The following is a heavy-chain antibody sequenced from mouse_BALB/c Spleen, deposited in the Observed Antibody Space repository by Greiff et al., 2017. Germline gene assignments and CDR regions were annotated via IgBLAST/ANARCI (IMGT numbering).Heavy chain of an antibody. CDR2: ISSGGST. J-gene: IGHJ4*01. V-gene: IGHV5-6-5*01. CDR1: GFTFSSYA. Sequence: DVKLVESGGGLVKPGGSLKLSCAASGFTFSSYAMSWVRQTPEKRLEWVASISSGGSTYYPDSVKGRFTISRDNARNSLYLQMSSLRSEDTAMYYCARGGDYDDWDYWGQGTSVTVSS. CDR3: ARGGDYDDWDY. D-gene: IGHD2-4*01.